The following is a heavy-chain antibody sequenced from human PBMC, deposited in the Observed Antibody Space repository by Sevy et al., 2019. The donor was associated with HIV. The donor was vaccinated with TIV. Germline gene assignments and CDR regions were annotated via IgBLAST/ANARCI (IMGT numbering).Heavy chain of an antibody. D-gene: IGHD3-3*01. Sequence: GGSLRLSCAASGFNFSSYGMHWVRQTPGKGLEWVAVISYAGSSKYYGDSVKGRFAISRDNSKNTLYLQINSLRAEDTAVYYCAKESGSYYDFWSGHDAFDIWGQGTMVTVSS. CDR1: GFNFSSYG. J-gene: IGHJ3*02. CDR2: ISYAGSSK. V-gene: IGHV3-30*18. CDR3: AKESGSYYDFWSGHDAFDI.